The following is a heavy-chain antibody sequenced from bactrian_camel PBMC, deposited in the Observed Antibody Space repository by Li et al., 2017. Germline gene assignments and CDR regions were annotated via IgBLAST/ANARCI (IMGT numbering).Heavy chain of an antibody. V-gene: IGHV3S31*01. Sequence: DVQLVESGGGLVQPGGSLRLSCAASGYTSSSYCMGWFRQAPGKAREWVASLYTGGGGTWYTDSVKGRFTISRDNAKNTLYLQMNGLKPEDTAVCYCAADHRPLDLRLGIGRGHCSDTAFGYWGQGTQVTVSS. J-gene: IGHJ6*01. CDR2: LYTGGGGT. CDR1: GYTSSSYC. D-gene: IGHD3*01. CDR3: AADHRPLDLRLGIGRGHCSDTAFGY.